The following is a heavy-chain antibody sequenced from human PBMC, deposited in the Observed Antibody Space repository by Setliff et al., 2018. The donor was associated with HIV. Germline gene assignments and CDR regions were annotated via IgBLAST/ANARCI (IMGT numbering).Heavy chain of an antibody. CDR1: SGSISSYY. CDR2: VFYTGFA. Sequence: SETLSLTCIVSSGSISSYYWTWIRQPPGKGLEWMGYVFYTGFAAYNPSLKSRLTISVDTSKSQFSLTLTSVTAADTAVYYCARQMPIPGIAITPVDYWGQGALVTVSS. V-gene: IGHV4-59*08. D-gene: IGHD5-12*01. CDR3: ARQMPIPGIAITPVDY. J-gene: IGHJ4*02.